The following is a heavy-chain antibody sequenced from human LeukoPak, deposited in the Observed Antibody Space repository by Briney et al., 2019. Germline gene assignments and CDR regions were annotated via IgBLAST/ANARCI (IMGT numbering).Heavy chain of an antibody. D-gene: IGHD3-22*01. Sequence: PGGSLRLSCAASGFTFSSYGMSWVRQAPGKGLEWVSAISGSGGSTYYADSVKGRFTISRDNSKNTLYLQMNSLRAEDTAVYYCAKGPRVNSGYHPDYWGQGTLVTVSS. J-gene: IGHJ4*02. CDR2: ISGSGGST. V-gene: IGHV3-23*01. CDR1: GFTFSSYG. CDR3: AKGPRVNSGYHPDY.